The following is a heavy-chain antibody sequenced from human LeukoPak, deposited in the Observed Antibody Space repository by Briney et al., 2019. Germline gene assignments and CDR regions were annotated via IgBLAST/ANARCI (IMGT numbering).Heavy chain of an antibody. CDR1: GYTFTSYD. CDR3: ARDPGFTEGWFDP. J-gene: IGHJ5*02. V-gene: IGHV1-46*01. Sequence: ASVKVSCKASGYTFTSYDINWVRQAPGQGLEWMGIINPSGGSTSYAQKFQGRVTMTRDTSTSTVYMELSSLRSEDTAVYYCARDPGFTEGWFDPWGQGTLVTVSS. D-gene: IGHD3-9*01. CDR2: INPSGGST.